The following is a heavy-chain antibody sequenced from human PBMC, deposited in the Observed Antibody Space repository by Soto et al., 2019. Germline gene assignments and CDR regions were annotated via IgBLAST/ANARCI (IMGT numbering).Heavy chain of an antibody. D-gene: IGHD5-18*01. CDR3: ARSGYSYGPNPLLY. CDR2: IYYSGST. CDR1: GGSISSGVYY. J-gene: IGHJ4*02. Sequence: QVQLQESGPGLLKPSQTLSLTCTVSGGSISSGVYYWSWIRQHPGKGLEWIGYIYYSGSTYYNPPLKSRVTISVDTSKNQFSLKLSPVTDADTAVYYCARSGYSYGPNPLLYWGQGTLVTVSS. V-gene: IGHV4-31*03.